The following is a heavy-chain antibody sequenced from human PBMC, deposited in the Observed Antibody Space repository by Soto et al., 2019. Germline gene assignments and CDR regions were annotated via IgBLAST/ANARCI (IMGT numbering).Heavy chain of an antibody. CDR2: IHYSGST. CDR3: ASQHYYDSSGYYVVY. D-gene: IGHD3-22*01. V-gene: IGHV4-39*01. CDR1: GGTMSRNIYY. J-gene: IGHJ4*02. Sequence: SETRCLSCTVSGGTMSRNIYYGGWIRLPPGKGLEWIGNIHYSGSTYYDSSLQSRVTISIDTSKNQFSLKLSSVTATDTAVYYCASQHYYDSSGYYVVYWGQGTLVIVS.